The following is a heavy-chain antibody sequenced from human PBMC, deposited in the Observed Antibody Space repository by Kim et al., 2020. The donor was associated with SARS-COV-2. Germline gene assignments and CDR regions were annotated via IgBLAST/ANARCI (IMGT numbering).Heavy chain of an antibody. CDR1: GFPVSNYY. CDR2: IYSDGTP. Sequence: GGSLRLSCVASGFPVSNYYMSWVRQAPGRGLEWVSTIYSDGTPYHADSVRGRFTISIDNSKNTLYLQLSSLRADDTAVYYCAREMRAAGTVFDYWGQGTLVTVSS. CDR3: AREMRAAGTVFDY. D-gene: IGHD6-13*01. J-gene: IGHJ4*02. V-gene: IGHV3-53*01.